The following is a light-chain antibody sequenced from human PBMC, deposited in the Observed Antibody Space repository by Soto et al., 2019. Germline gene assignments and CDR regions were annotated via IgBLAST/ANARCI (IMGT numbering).Light chain of an antibody. CDR2: KAS. Sequence: DLELTQSPTTLSASVVERITIPCLAIQTISSWLAWYQQKPGKAPKLLIYKASTLKSGVPSRFSGSGSGTEFTLTISSLQPDDFATYYCQHYNSYSEAFGQGTKVDIK. CDR3: QHYNSYSEA. V-gene: IGKV1-5*03. CDR1: QTISSW. J-gene: IGKJ1*01.